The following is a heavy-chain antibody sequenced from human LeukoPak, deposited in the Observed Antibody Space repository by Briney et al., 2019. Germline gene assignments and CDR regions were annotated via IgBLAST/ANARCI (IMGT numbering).Heavy chain of an antibody. CDR3: ARVMGASWFFYLDV. CDR2: IFHRGIP. V-gene: IGHV4/OR15-8*01. Sequence: SETLSLTCDVSDTSISNSWWSWVRQSPGKGLEWIGEIFHRGIPNYNPSLKSRVTMSIDTSKNQLSLNVNSVTAADTAVYYCARVMGASWFFYLDVWGKGTTVTVSS. J-gene: IGHJ6*04. CDR1: DTSISNSW. D-gene: IGHD3-16*02.